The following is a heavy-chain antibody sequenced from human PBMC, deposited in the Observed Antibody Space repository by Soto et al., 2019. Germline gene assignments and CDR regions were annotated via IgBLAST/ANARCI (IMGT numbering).Heavy chain of an antibody. CDR3: ARVYFWSGYYKSEGDY. D-gene: IGHD3-3*01. J-gene: IGHJ4*02. V-gene: IGHV4-59*01. Sequence: WTWIRQPPGKGLEWIGYIFYTGSTNYNPSLKSRLTISVDMSKNQFSLKLSSVTAADTAVYYCARVYFWSGYYKSEGDYWGQGNLVTVSS. CDR2: IFYTGST.